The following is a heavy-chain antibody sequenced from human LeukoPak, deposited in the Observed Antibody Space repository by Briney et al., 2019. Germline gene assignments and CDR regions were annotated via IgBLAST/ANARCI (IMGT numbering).Heavy chain of an antibody. D-gene: IGHD4-17*01. Sequence: GGSPRLSCAASGFTFSSYWMSWVRQAPGKGLEWVSAISGSGGSTYYADSVKGRFTISRDNSKNTLYLQMNSLRAEDTAVYYCAKDLYGDYVSGYYWGQGTLVTVSS. V-gene: IGHV3-23*01. CDR2: ISGSGGST. CDR1: GFTFSSYW. CDR3: AKDLYGDYVSGYY. J-gene: IGHJ4*02.